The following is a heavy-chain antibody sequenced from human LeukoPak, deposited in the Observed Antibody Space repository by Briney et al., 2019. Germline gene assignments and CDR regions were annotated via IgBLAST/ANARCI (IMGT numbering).Heavy chain of an antibody. CDR2: ISPYNGNT. V-gene: IGHV1-18*01. D-gene: IGHD3-10*01. J-gene: IGHJ4*02. CDR3: ARDQTQIWFGEGLWYFDY. CDR1: GYTFTTYG. Sequence: ASVRVSCKASGYTFTTYGISWVRQAPGQGLEWMGWISPYNGNTKYAQKVQGRVTMTTDTSTSTAYMELRSLRSDDTAVYYCARDQTQIWFGEGLWYFDYWGQGTLVTVSS.